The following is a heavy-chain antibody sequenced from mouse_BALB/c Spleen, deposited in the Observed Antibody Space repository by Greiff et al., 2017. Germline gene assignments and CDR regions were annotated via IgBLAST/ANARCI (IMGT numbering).Heavy chain of an antibody. CDR3: ARRGAGGAMDY. Sequence: VQLQQSGAELVRPGSSVKISCKASGYAFSSYWMNWVKQRPGQGLEWIGVIYPGDGGTNYNGKFKGKATLTADKSSSTAYMQLSSLTSEDSAAYFWARRGAGGAMDYWGEGTSVTVSS. V-gene: IGHV1-80*01. CDR2: IYPGDGGT. J-gene: IGHJ4*01. CDR1: GYAFSSYW.